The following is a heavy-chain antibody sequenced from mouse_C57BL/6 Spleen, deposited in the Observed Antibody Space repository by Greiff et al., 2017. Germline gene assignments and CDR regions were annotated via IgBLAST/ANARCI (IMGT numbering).Heavy chain of an antibody. J-gene: IGHJ3*01. Sequence: QFQLQQPGAELVKPGASVKMSCKASGYTFTSYWITWVKQRPGQGLEWIGDIYPGSGSTNYNEKFKSKATLTVDTSSSTAYMQLSSLTSEDSAVYYCARGDGYEAWFAYWGQGTLVTVSA. D-gene: IGHD2-2*01. CDR2: IYPGSGST. CDR1: GYTFTSYW. CDR3: ARGDGYEAWFAY. V-gene: IGHV1-55*01.